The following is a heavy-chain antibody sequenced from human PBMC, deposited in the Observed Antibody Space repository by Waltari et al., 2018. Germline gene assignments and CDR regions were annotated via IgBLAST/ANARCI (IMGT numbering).Heavy chain of an antibody. CDR2: IYYSGCT. Sequence: QLQLQESGPGLVKPSETLSLTCTVSGGSISSSSYYWGWIRQPPGKGLEWIGSIYYSGCTYYNPSLKSRVTISVDTSKNQFSLKLSSVTAADTAVYYCARDLEKDWFDPWGQGTLVTVSS. CDR3: ARDLEKDWFDP. V-gene: IGHV4-39*07. J-gene: IGHJ5*02. CDR1: GGSISSSSYY.